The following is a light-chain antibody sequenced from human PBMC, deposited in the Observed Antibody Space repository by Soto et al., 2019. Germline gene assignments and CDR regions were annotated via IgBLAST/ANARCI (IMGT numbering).Light chain of an antibody. CDR1: NSNIGADYG. CDR2: GNN. Sequence: QSVLTQPHSVSGAPGQRVTISCTGTNSNIGADYGVQWYQQFPGTAPKLLIYGNNNRPSGVSDRFSGSKSATSASLAITGLQPGDEADYYCSSYGGSNNFVFGTGTKVTVL. V-gene: IGLV1-40*01. J-gene: IGLJ1*01. CDR3: SSYGGSNNFV.